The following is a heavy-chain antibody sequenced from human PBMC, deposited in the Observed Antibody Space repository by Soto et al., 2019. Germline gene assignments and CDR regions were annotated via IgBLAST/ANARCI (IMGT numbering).Heavy chain of an antibody. CDR2: IYSGGST. CDR1: GFTVSSNY. V-gene: IGHV3-53*01. D-gene: IGHD3-3*01. Sequence: EVQLVESGGGLIQPGGSLRLSCAASGFTVSSNYMSWVRQAPGKGLEWVSVIYSGGSTYYADSVKGRFTISRDNPKNTLYLQMNSLRAEDTAVYYCARATYYDFWSGFYFDYWGQGTLVTVSS. CDR3: ARATYYDFWSGFYFDY. J-gene: IGHJ4*02.